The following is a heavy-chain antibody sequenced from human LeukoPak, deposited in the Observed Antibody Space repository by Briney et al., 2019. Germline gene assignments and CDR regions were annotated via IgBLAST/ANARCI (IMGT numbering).Heavy chain of an antibody. D-gene: IGHD2-8*01. V-gene: IGHV1-2*02. CDR2: INPNSGGT. J-gene: IGHJ4*02. Sequence: GASVKVSCKASGYTFTGYYMHWVRPAPGQGLEWMGWINPNSGGTNYAQKFQGRVTMTRNTSISTAYMELSSLRSEATAVYYCVRGRHINGVWTYYFDYWGQGTLVPVSS. CDR3: VRGRHINGVWTYYFDY. CDR1: GYTFTGYY.